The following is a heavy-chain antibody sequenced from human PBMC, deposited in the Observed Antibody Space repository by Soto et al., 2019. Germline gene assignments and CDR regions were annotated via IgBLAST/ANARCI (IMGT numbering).Heavy chain of an antibody. CDR2: ARNKAHSYTT. D-gene: IGHD2-8*01. CDR3: ARLMGTSFDL. V-gene: IGHV3-72*01. Sequence: EVQLVESGGGLVQPGGSLRLSCAASGFTFSDHHMDWVRQAPGKGLEWVGRARNKAHSYTTAYAASVKGRFTISRDDSKNSLSLQMNSLKTEDTAVYFCARLMGTSFDLSGQGTLVTVSS. J-gene: IGHJ4*02. CDR1: GFTFSDHH.